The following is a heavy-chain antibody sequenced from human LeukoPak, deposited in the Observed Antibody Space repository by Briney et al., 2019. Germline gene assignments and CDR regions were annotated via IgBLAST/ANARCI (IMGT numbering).Heavy chain of an antibody. CDR1: GGSISSYY. Sequence: SETLSLTCTVSGGSISSYYWSWIRQPAGKGLEWIGRFYNSGSTNYNPSLKSRVTISVDTSKNQFSLKLSSVTAADTAVYYCARRAAGYGSGSYYYYYYMDVWGKGTTVTISS. D-gene: IGHD3-10*01. CDR2: FYNSGST. V-gene: IGHV4-4*07. J-gene: IGHJ6*03. CDR3: ARRAAGYGSGSYYYYYYMDV.